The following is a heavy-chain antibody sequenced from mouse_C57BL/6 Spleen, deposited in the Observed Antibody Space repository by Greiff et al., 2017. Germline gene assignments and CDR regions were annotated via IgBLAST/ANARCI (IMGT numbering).Heavy chain of an antibody. CDR1: GFTFSDYG. D-gene: IGHD1-1*01. J-gene: IGHJ1*03. CDR3: ARGVINWYFDV. CDR2: ISSGSSTN. Sequence: EVTLVESGGGLVKPGGSLKLSCAASGFTFSDYGMHWVRQAPEKGLEWVAYISSGSSTNYYADTVKGRFTISRDNAKNTLFLQMTSLRSEDTAVYYCARGVINWYFDVWGTGTTVTVSS. V-gene: IGHV5-17*01.